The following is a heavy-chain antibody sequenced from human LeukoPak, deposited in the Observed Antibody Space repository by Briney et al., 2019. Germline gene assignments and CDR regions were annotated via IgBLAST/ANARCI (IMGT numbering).Heavy chain of an antibody. D-gene: IGHD3-10*01. CDR3: ARDRHYYGSRTFDY. CDR2: ISAYNGNT. Sequence: GASVKVSCKASGYTFTSYGVSWVRQAPGQGLEWMGWISAYNGNTNYAQKLQGRVTMTTDTSTSTAYMELRSLRSDDTAVYYCARDRHYYGSRTFDYWGQGTLVTVSS. V-gene: IGHV1-18*01. CDR1: GYTFTSYG. J-gene: IGHJ4*02.